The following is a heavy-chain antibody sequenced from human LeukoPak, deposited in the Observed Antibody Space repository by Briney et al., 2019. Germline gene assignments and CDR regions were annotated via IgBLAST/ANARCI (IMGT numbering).Heavy chain of an antibody. CDR2: IYYSGST. D-gene: IGHD6-13*01. V-gene: IGHV4-59*08. J-gene: IGHJ4*02. CDR1: GGSISSYY. Sequence: SETLSLTCTVPGGSISSYYWSWIRQPPGKGLEWIGYIYYSGSTNYNPSLKSRVTISVDTSKNQFSLKLSSVTAADTAVYYCARRGIAAAGTFDYWGQGTLVTVSS. CDR3: ARRGIAAAGTFDY.